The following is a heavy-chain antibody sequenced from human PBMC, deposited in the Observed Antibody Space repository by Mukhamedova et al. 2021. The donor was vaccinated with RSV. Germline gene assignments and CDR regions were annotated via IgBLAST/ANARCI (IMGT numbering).Heavy chain of an antibody. CDR2: ISAYNGNT. V-gene: IGHV1-18*01. Sequence: GWMGWISAYNGNTNYAQKLQGRVTMTTDTSTSTAYMELRSLRSDDTAVYYCARNGISIYYYYMDGWGKRTTVTVSS. J-gene: IGHJ6*03. CDR3: ARNGISIYYYYMDG. D-gene: IGHD1-26*01.